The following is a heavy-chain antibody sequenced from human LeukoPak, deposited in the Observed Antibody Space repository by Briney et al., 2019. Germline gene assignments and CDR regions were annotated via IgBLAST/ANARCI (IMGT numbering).Heavy chain of an antibody. Sequence: GGSLRLSCAASGFTFSNHGMHWVRQAPGKGLGWVALIRFDGSHKYYADSVKGRFTVSRDNSKSTVYLQMNSLRAEDTAVYYCSKDLTSDFGGDFDPWGQGTLVTVSS. CDR1: GFTFSNHG. J-gene: IGHJ5*02. V-gene: IGHV3-30*02. CDR2: IRFDGSHK. D-gene: IGHD3-10*01. CDR3: SKDLTSDFGGDFDP.